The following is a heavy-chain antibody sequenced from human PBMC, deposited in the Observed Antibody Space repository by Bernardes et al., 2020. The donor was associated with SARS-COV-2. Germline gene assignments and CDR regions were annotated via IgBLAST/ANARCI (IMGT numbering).Heavy chain of an antibody. CDR2: ISAGVGHT. CDR1: GLSFSYYA. V-gene: IGHV3-23*01. J-gene: IGHJ6*02. D-gene: IGHD3-16*01. CDR3: AKMMLAKYYSGMDV. Sequence: GGSLRLSCAGSGLSFSYYAMSWVRQAPGKGLEWVSAISAGVGHTYYADAVKGRFTISRDEAKNMLYLQMNSLRVDDTAVYYCAKMMLAKYYSGMDVWGQGTTVSVSS.